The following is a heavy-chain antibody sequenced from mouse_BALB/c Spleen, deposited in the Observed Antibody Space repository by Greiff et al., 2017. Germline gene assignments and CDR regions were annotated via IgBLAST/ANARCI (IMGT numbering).Heavy chain of an antibody. CDR3: ARSGDYNWFAY. CDR1: GFTFSSFG. D-gene: IGHD2-4*01. J-gene: IGHJ3*01. CDR2: ISSGSSTI. Sequence: EVQRVESGGGLVQPGGSRKLSCAASGFTFSSFGMHWVRQAPEKGLEWVAYISSGSSTIYYADTVKGRFTISRDNPKNTLFLQMTSLRSEDTAMYYCARSGDYNWFAYWGQGTLVTVSA. V-gene: IGHV5-17*02.